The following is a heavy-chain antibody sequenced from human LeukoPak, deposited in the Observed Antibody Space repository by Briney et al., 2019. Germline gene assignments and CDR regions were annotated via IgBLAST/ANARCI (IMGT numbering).Heavy chain of an antibody. V-gene: IGHV1-69*01. CDR2: IIPIFGTA. J-gene: IGHJ4*02. CDR1: GGTFSSYA. CDR3: ARRRTPRYDSSGYCCFDY. Sequence: SVKVSFKASGGTFSSYAISWVRQAPGQGLEWMGGIIPIFGTADYAQKFQGRVTITADESTSTAYMELSSLRAEDTAVYYCARRRTPRYDSSGYCCFDYLGQGTLVTVSS. D-gene: IGHD3-22*01.